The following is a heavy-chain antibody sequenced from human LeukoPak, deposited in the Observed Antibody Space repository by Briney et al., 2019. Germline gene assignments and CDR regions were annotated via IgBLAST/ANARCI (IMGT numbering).Heavy chain of an antibody. J-gene: IGHJ4*02. D-gene: IGHD3-22*01. Sequence: SETLSLTCTVSGDSFSYFYWSWIRQPPGKGLEWIGYIYNSGSTNYNPSLKSRVTISLDTSKNQFSLKLSSVTAADTAVYYCARGPPTYYYDSSGYYTNWGQGTLVTVSS. CDR3: ARGPPTYYYDSSGYYTN. V-gene: IGHV4-59*01. CDR1: GDSFSYFY. CDR2: IYNSGST.